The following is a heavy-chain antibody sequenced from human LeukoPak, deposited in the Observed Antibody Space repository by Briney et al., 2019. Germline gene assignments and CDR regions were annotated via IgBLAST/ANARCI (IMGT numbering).Heavy chain of an antibody. CDR1: GFTFSSYW. D-gene: IGHD3-10*01. CDR2: IKQDGSEK. CDR3: ARELGGGSGSRSYRYNWFDP. J-gene: IGHJ5*02. Sequence: GGSLRLSCAASGFTFSSYWMSWVRQAPGKGLEWVANIKQDGSEKYYVDSVKGRFTISRDNAKDSLYLQMNSLRAEDTAVYYCARELGGGSGSRSYRYNWFDPWGQGTLVTVSS. V-gene: IGHV3-7*01.